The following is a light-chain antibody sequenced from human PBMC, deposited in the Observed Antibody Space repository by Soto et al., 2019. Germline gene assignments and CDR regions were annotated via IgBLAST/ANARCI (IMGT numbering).Light chain of an antibody. CDR1: QSVSSSY. CDR3: QHRAGWPPALT. V-gene: IGKV3-11*01. CDR2: DAS. J-gene: IGKJ4*01. Sequence: VFTQSAGTLSLSPVERATLSCSAIQSVSSSYLAWYQQKPGQAPRLLIYDASNRATGIPARFSGSGSGTDFTLTISSLEPEDFAVYFCQHRAGWPPALTFGGGTKVDIK.